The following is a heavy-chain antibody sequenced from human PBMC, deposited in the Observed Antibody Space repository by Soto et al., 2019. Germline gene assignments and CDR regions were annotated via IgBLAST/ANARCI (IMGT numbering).Heavy chain of an antibody. V-gene: IGHV4-59*01. CDR1: GGSISSYY. CDR3: ARGTSDGSGSYYAFDY. CDR2: IYYSGST. Sequence: SETLSLTCTVSGGSISSYYWSWIRQPPGKGLEWIWYIYYSGSTNYNPSLKSRVTISVDTSKNQFSLKLSSVTAADTAVYYCARGTSDGSGSYYAFDYWGQGTLVTVSS. J-gene: IGHJ4*02. D-gene: IGHD3-10*01.